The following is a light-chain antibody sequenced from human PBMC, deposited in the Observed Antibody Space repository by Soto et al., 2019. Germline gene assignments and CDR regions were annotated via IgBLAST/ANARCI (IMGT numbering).Light chain of an antibody. Sequence: EIVMTQSPATLSLSPGERATLSCRASQNINNNLAWYQQKPGQVPRLLIYHASTGATGIPARFSGSGSGTELTLTISSVQSEDFAVYYCQQYNDWLLTFGGGTKVEIK. J-gene: IGKJ4*01. CDR1: QNINNN. CDR3: QQYNDWLLT. CDR2: HAS. V-gene: IGKV3-15*01.